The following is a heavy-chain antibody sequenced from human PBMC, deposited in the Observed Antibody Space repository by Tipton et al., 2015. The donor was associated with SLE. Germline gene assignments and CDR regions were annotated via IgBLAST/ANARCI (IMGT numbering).Heavy chain of an antibody. CDR1: GFTFSSYG. Sequence: SLRLSCAASGFTFSSYGMHWVRQAPGKGLEWVAVIWYDGSNRYYVDSVKGRFTISRDNSKNTLYLQMNSQRAEDTAGYYCTKDDHNGDNAPRYFDLWGRGTLVTVSS. J-gene: IGHJ2*01. D-gene: IGHD4-17*01. CDR2: IWYDGSNR. V-gene: IGHV3-30*18. CDR3: TKDDHNGDNAPRYFDL.